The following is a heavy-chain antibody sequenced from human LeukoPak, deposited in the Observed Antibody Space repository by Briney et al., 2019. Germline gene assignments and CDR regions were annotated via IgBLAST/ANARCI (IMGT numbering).Heavy chain of an antibody. CDR2: ISSSGSTI. V-gene: IGHV3-48*03. CDR1: GFTFSSYE. CDR3: ARFKLSSGYDPFDY. J-gene: IGHJ4*02. D-gene: IGHD5-12*01. Sequence: PGGSLRLSCAASGFTFSSYEMNWVRQAPGKGLEWVSYISSSGSTIYYADSVKGRFTISRDNAKNSLYLQMNSLRAEDTAVYYCARFKLSSGYDPFDYWGQGTLVTVSS.